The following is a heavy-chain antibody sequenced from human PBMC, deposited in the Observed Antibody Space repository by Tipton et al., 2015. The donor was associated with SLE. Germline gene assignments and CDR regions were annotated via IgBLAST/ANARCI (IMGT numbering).Heavy chain of an antibody. Sequence: SLTCTVSGGSISSYYWSWIRQPPGKGLEWIGYIYYSGSTNYNPSLKSRVTISVDTSKNQFSLKLSSVTAADTAVYYCARDTRNDDYVRWYFDVWGRGTLVTVSS. CDR2: IYYSGST. J-gene: IGHJ2*01. CDR1: GGSISSYY. CDR3: ARDTRNDDYVRWYFDV. V-gene: IGHV4-59*01. D-gene: IGHD3-16*01.